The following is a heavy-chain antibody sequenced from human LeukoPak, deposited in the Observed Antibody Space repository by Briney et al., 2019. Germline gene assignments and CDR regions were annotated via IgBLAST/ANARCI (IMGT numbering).Heavy chain of an antibody. Sequence: ASVKVSCKASGYSFTGYYLHWVRQAPGQGLEWMGWINPQTGFTTIAQKFQGRVTMTMDTSISTIYMEMNSLRSDDTATFYCARDQADNYYALDVWGQGT. CDR2: INPQTGFT. V-gene: IGHV1-2*02. CDR1: GYSFTGYY. D-gene: IGHD5-24*01. CDR3: ARDQADNYYALDV. J-gene: IGHJ6*02.